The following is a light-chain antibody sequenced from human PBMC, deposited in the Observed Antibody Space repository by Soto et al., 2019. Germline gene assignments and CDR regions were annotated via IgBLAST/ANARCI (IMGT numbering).Light chain of an antibody. Sequence: QSALTQPASVSGSPGQSITISCTGTSSDVGDYNYVSWFQQHPGRAPKLIIYEVSRRPSGVSNRFSGSKSGNTASLTISGLQAEDEADYYCSSFTSSNTLVFGGGTQLTVL. CDR2: EVS. CDR3: SSFTSSNTLV. J-gene: IGLJ2*01. V-gene: IGLV2-14*01. CDR1: SSDVGDYNY.